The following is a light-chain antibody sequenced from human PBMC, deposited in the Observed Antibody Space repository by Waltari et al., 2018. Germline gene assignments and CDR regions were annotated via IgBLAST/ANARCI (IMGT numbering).Light chain of an antibody. Sequence: QSALTQPASVSGSPGQSITISCTGTNSDVGSYNHVSWYQQHPGKAPKLMIFEVTKRPSGGPNRCSGSKSGNTASLTISGLQAEDEADYYCCSYAGRITFVVFGGGTKLTVL. CDR2: EVT. V-gene: IGLV2-23*02. CDR3: CSYAGRITFVV. CDR1: NSDVGSYNH. J-gene: IGLJ2*01.